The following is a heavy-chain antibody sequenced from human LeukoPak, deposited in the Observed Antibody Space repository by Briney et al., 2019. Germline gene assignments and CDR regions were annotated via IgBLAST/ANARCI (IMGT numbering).Heavy chain of an antibody. CDR3: ARSGRVRGVTAYYYMDV. Sequence: ASVKVSCKASGYTFTSYDINWVRQATGQGLEWMGWMNPNSGNTGYAQKFQGRVTMTRDTSISTAYMELSRLRSDDTAVYYCARSGRVRGVTAYYYMDVWGKGTTVTVSS. V-gene: IGHV1-8*01. J-gene: IGHJ6*03. CDR1: GYTFTSYD. D-gene: IGHD3-10*01. CDR2: MNPNSGNT.